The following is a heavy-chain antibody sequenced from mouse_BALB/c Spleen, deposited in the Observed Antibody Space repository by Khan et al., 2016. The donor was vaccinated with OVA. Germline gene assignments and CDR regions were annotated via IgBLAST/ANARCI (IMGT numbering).Heavy chain of an antibody. CDR2: IWSAGST. Sequence: QVQLKESGPGLVQPSQSLSITCTVSGFSLPNYSVHWVRQSPGKGLEWLGVIWSAGSTDYNEAFISRMTISKDTSRSQVFFKMNNLQPNDTAIYXCARRGYDYGRGALFAYWGQGTLVTVSA. V-gene: IGHV2-2*02. J-gene: IGHJ3*01. CDR1: GFSLPNYS. D-gene: IGHD2-4*01. CDR3: ARRGYDYGRGALFAY.